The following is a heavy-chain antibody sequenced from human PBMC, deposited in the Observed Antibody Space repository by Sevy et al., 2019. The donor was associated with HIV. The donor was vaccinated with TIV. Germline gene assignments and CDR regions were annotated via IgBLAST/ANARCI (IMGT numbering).Heavy chain of an antibody. Sequence: SETLSFTCTVSGGSISSSSYYWGWIRQPPGKGLEWIGNIYYSGTAYYNPSLKSRVTLSVDTSKNQFSLKLSSVTAADTAVYYCASRYSSGHKSLDCWGQGTLVTVSS. CDR1: GGSISSSSYY. D-gene: IGHD3-22*01. CDR3: ASRYSSGHKSLDC. J-gene: IGHJ4*02. V-gene: IGHV4-39*01. CDR2: IYYSGTA.